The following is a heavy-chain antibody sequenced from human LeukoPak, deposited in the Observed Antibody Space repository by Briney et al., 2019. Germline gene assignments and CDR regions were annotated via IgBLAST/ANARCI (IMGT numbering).Heavy chain of an antibody. V-gene: IGHV5-51*01. J-gene: IGHJ4*02. CDR2: IYPTDSDA. CDR1: GYTFTTYW. D-gene: IGHD1-1*01. CDR3: GASPSPTGTERYY. Sequence: GESLKISCKLSGYTFTTYWIGWVRQMPGKGLEWIGIIYPTDSDARYSPSFQGQVTISVDKSISTVYLQWNSLKASDSAMYYCGASPSPTGTERYYWGQGTLVTVSS.